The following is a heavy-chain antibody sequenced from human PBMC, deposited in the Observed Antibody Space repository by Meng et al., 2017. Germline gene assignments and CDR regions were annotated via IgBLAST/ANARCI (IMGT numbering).Heavy chain of an antibody. CDR2: ISGSGSTI. V-gene: IGHV3-23*01. CDR1: GFTFSSYA. D-gene: IGHD3-16*02. Sequence: GESLKISCAASGFTFSSYAMSWVRQAPGKGLEWVSAISGSGSTIYYADSVRGRFTISRDNAKNSLYLQMNSLRAEDTAVYYCARDQRNDYVWGSYRYALGFDPWGQGTLVTVSS. CDR3: ARDQRNDYVWGSYRYALGFDP. J-gene: IGHJ5*02.